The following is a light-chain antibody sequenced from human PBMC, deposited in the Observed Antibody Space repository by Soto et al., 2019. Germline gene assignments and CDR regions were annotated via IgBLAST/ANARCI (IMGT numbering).Light chain of an antibody. J-gene: IGLJ3*02. Sequence: QPVLTQPPSVSGTPGQRVTISCSGSSSNIGTNTVNWYQQLPGTAPKLLIYSNNQRPAGVPDRFYGSKSGTSVSLAISGLQSEDEADYYCATWDDSLNEQVFGGGTKLTVL. CDR3: ATWDDSLNEQV. CDR1: SSNIGTNT. V-gene: IGLV1-44*01. CDR2: SNN.